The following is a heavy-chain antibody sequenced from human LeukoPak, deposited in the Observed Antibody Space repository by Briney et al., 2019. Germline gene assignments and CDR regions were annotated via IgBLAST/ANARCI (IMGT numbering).Heavy chain of an antibody. CDR2: INHSGST. CDR3: ATQFYDSSGYSAGVAFDI. D-gene: IGHD3-22*01. Sequence: SETLSLTCAVYGGSFSGYYWSWIRQPPGKGLEWIGEINHSGSTNYNPSLKSRVTISVDTSKSQFSLKLSSVTAADTAVYYCATQFYDSSGYSAGVAFDIWGQGTMVTVSS. J-gene: IGHJ3*02. V-gene: IGHV4-34*01. CDR1: GGSFSGYY.